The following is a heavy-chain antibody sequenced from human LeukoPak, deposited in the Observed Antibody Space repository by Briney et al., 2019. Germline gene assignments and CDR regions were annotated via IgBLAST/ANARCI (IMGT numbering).Heavy chain of an antibody. D-gene: IGHD6-6*01. CDR2: ISYDGSNK. J-gene: IGHJ4*02. CDR3: ARAPSSSSSGGDY. Sequence: GGSLRLSCAASGFTFSSYAMHWVRQAPGKGLEWVAVISYDGSNKYYADPVKGRFTISRDNSKNTLYLQMNSLRAEDTAVYYCARAPSSSSSGGDYWGQGTLVTVSS. CDR1: GFTFSSYA. V-gene: IGHV3-30*04.